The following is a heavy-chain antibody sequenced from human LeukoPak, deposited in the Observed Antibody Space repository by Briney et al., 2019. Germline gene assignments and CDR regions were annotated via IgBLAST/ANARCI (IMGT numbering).Heavy chain of an antibody. D-gene: IGHD6-6*01. J-gene: IGHJ4*02. Sequence: GRSLRLSCAASGFTFSSYGMHWVRQAPGKGLEWVAVIWSDGSDKYYADSVKGRFTISRDNSKNTLYLQMNSLRADDTAVYYCARDFSSSSPFDYWGQGTLVTVSS. CDR2: IWSDGSDK. CDR3: ARDFSSSSPFDY. V-gene: IGHV3-33*01. CDR1: GFTFSSYG.